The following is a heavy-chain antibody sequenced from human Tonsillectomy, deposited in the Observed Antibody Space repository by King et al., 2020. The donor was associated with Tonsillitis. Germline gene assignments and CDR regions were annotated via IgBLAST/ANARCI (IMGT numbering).Heavy chain of an antibody. D-gene: IGHD1-26*01. Sequence: QLQESGPGLVKPSETLSLTCTVSGASISSSDYYWGWIRQPPGKGLEWIGCIYYSGSTYYNPSLKSRVTISVDTSKNQFSLKLSSVTAADTAVYYCARRNSEYYFDYWGQGTLVTVSS. CDR3: ARRNSEYYFDY. V-gene: IGHV4-39*07. CDR1: GASISSSDYY. J-gene: IGHJ4*02. CDR2: IYYSGST.